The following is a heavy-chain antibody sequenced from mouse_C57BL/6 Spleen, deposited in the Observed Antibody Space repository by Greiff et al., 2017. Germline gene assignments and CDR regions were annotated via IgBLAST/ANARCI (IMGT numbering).Heavy chain of an antibody. J-gene: IGHJ1*03. V-gene: IGHV1-26*01. CDR1: GYTFTDSY. CDR2: IYPNHGGT. CDR3: ARGNCCGWYFDV. D-gene: IGHD6-1*01. Sequence: VQLQQSGPELVKPGASVKISCKASGYTFTDSYMNWVKQRPGKGLEWIGGIYPNHGGTSYNQKFKGKATLTADKSSSTAYMQLRSLTSEDSAVYYCARGNCCGWYFDVWGTGTTVTVSS.